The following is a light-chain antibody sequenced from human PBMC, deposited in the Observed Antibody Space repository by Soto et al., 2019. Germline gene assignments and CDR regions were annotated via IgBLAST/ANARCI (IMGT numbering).Light chain of an antibody. J-gene: IGKJ1*01. CDR2: GAS. CDR1: QSISSNY. CDR3: QQYGTSPRT. Sequence: DIVMTQSLGTLSLSPGERATLPCRASQSISSNYLAWYQQKPGQSPRLLIYGASSRATGIPDRFSGRGSGTDFTLTISRLEPEDFAVYFCQQYGTSPRTLGQGTKVDI. V-gene: IGKV3-20*01.